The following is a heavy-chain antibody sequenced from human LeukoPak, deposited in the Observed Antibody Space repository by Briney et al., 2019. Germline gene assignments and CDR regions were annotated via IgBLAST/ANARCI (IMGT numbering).Heavy chain of an antibody. V-gene: IGHV1-46*01. CDR2: INPSGGST. CDR3: ARDHGSAYYRAPRH. CDR1: GYTFTGYY. D-gene: IGHD3-10*01. J-gene: IGHJ4*02. Sequence: ASVKVSCKASGYTFTGYYMHWVRQAPGQELEWMRIINPSGGSTTYAQKFQGRVTMTRDTSTSTVYMELSSLRSEDTAVYYCARDHGSAYYRAPRHWGQGTLVTVSS.